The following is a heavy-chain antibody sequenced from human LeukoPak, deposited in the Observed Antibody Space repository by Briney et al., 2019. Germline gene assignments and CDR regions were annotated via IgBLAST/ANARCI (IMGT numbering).Heavy chain of an antibody. D-gene: IGHD6-19*01. CDR2: IYYSGST. Sequence: SETLSLTCTVSGGSIRSGGYSWSWIRQHPGKGLEWIGYIYYSGSTYYNPSLKSRVTISVDTSKNQFSLKLSSVTAADTAVYYCARGIAVAGTDYWGQGTLVTVSS. CDR1: GGSIRSGGYS. V-gene: IGHV4-31*03. CDR3: ARGIAVAGTDY. J-gene: IGHJ4*02.